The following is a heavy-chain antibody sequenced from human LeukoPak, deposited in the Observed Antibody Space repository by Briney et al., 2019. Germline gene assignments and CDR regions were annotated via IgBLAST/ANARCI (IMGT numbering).Heavy chain of an antibody. CDR2: ISYDGSNK. Sequence: GGSLRLSCAASEFTFSSYAMHWVRQAPGKGLEWVAVISYDGSNKYYADSVKGRFTISRDNSKNTLYLQMNSLRAEDTAVYYCARGSGIKWFDYWGQGTLVTVSS. CDR1: EFTFSSYA. V-gene: IGHV3-30-3*01. J-gene: IGHJ4*02. D-gene: IGHD5-12*01. CDR3: ARGSGIKWFDY.